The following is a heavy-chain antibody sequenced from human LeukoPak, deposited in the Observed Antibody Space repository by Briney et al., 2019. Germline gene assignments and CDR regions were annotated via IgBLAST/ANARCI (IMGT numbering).Heavy chain of an antibody. J-gene: IGHJ3*02. CDR3: ARTLGGDYGDYAAPGAFDI. Sequence: VKVSCKASGGTFSSYAISWVRQDPGQGLEWMGGIIPIFGTANYAQKFQGRVTITADKSTSTAYMELSSLRSEDTAVYYCARTLGGDYGDYAAPGAFDIWGQGTMVTVSS. V-gene: IGHV1-69*13. CDR2: IIPIFGTA. CDR1: GGTFSSYA. D-gene: IGHD4-17*01.